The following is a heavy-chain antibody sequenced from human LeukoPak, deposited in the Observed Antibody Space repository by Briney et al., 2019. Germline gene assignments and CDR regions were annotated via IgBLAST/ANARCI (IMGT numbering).Heavy chain of an antibody. Sequence: ASVKVSCKASGYTFTSYGISWVRQAPGQGLEWMGWISAYNGNTNYAQKLQGRVTMTTDTSTSTAYVELRRLRSDDTAVYYCARDHPGDYGLRYYYYYYGMDVWGQGTTVTVSS. CDR2: ISAYNGNT. V-gene: IGHV1-18*01. D-gene: IGHD4-17*01. CDR3: ARDHPGDYGLRYYYYYYGMDV. J-gene: IGHJ6*02. CDR1: GYTFTSYG.